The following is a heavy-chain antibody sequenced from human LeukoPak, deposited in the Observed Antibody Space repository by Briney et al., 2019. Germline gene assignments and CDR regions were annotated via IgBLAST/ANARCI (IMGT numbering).Heavy chain of an antibody. CDR1: GFTFDDYA. J-gene: IGHJ4*02. Sequence: GGSLRLSCAASGFTFDDYAMHWVRQAPGKGLEWVSGISWNSGSIGYADSVKGRFAISRDNAKNSLYLQMNSLRAEDTALYYCAKDDCSGGSCYHFDYWGQGTLVTVSS. V-gene: IGHV3-9*01. CDR2: ISWNSGSI. D-gene: IGHD2-15*01. CDR3: AKDDCSGGSCYHFDY.